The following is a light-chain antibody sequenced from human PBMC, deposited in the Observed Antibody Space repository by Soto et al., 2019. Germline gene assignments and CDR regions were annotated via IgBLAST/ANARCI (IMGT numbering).Light chain of an antibody. J-gene: IGLJ2*01. CDR2: SNN. CDR1: SSNIGSNT. Sequence: QAVVTQPPSASGTPGQRVTISCSGGSSNIGSNTVNWYQQLPGTAPKLFIYSNNQRPSGVPDRFSGSKSGTSASLAISGLQSEDEADYYCAAWDDSLNGRVFGGGTKLTVL. CDR3: AAWDDSLNGRV. V-gene: IGLV1-44*01.